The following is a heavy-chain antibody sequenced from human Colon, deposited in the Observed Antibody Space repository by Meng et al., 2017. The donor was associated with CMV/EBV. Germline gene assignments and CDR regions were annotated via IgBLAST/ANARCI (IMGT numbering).Heavy chain of an antibody. J-gene: IGHJ4*02. CDR2: IIPIFGTA. V-gene: IGHV1-69*05. D-gene: IGHD3-3*01. Sequence: KLSCKTSGYTFTDYFIHWVRQAPGQGLEWMGGIIPIFGTANYAQKFQGRVTITTDESTSTAYMELSSLRSEDTAVYYCARGWSATDYWGQGTLVTVSS. CDR1: GYTFTDYF. CDR3: ARGWSATDY.